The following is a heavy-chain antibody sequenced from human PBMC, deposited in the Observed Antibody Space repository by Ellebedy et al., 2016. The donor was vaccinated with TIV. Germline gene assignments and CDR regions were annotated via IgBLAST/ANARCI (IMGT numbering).Heavy chain of an antibody. CDR1: GFTFNNYW. J-gene: IGHJ4*02. CDR2: IKQDGSEK. Sequence: PGGSLRLSCAASGFTFNNYWMSWVRQAPGKGLEWVANIKQDGSEKFYVDSVKGRFTISRDNAKNSLYLQMNSLRVEDSAVYYCARGRATFDYWGQGTLVTVSS. D-gene: IGHD1-26*01. CDR3: ARGRATFDY. V-gene: IGHV3-7*04.